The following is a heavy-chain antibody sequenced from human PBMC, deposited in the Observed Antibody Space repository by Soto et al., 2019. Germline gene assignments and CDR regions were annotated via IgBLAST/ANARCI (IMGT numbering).Heavy chain of an antibody. V-gene: IGHV3-72*01. CDR2: SRNRANSYTT. CDR3: VRDLAATGTYYFDF. Sequence: EVHLVESGGGSVQPGGSLSLSCAASGFTFSDHYMDWVRQAPGNGLEWIARSRNRANSYTTEYAASVKGRFTISRDDSKNALYLQMNSLETEDTAIYYCVRDLAATGTYYFDFWGQGTLVPVSS. D-gene: IGHD6-13*01. J-gene: IGHJ4*02. CDR1: GFTFSDHY.